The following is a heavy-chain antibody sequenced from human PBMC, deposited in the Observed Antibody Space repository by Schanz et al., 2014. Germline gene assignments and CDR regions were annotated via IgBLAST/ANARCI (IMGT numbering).Heavy chain of an antibody. CDR2: IGGSGGST. CDR1: GSTFRNYG. CDR3: AKDRWRATVMVDAFDI. Sequence: EVQVVESGGDFVQPGGSLRLSCAVSGSTFRNYGMGWVRQAPGKGLEWVSGIGGSGGSTDYADSVKGRFTISRDNSKNTVHLQMNSLRAEDTAVYFCAKDRWRATVMVDAFDIWGQGTKVTVSS. D-gene: IGHD4-4*01. V-gene: IGHV3-23*04. J-gene: IGHJ3*02.